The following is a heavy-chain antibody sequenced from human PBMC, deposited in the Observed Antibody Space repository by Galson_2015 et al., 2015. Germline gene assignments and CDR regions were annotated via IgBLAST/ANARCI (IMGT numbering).Heavy chain of an antibody. CDR1: GGSISSYY. Sequence: SETLSLTCTVSGGSISSYYWSWIRQPPGKGLEWIGYIYYSGSTNYNPSLKSRVTISVDTSKNQFSLKLSSVTAADTAVYYCARNVDTSKVITSWFAPCGQGSLVTVSS. V-gene: IGHV4-59*01. D-gene: IGHD5-18*01. CDR2: IYYSGST. CDR3: ARNVDTSKVITSWFAP. J-gene: IGHJ5*02.